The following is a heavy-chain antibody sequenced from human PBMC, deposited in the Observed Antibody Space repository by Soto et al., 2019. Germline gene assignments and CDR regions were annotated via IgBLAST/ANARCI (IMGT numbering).Heavy chain of an antibody. V-gene: IGHV3-23*01. CDR3: AKDPNGDYVGAFDS. CDR2: ISASGAVT. CDR1: GNTFTIYA. Sequence: EVQLLESGGGLVQPGGSLRLSCAASGNTFTIYAMTWVRQAPGKGLGWVSSISASGAVTYYTDSVKGRLTVSRENSKNTLYLQMNSLRADDTALYYCAKDPNGDYVGAFDSWGQGTLVTVSS. D-gene: IGHD4-17*01. J-gene: IGHJ4*02.